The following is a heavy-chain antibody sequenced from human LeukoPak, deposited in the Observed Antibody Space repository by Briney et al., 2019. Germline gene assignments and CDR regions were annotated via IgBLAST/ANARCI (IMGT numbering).Heavy chain of an antibody. V-gene: IGHV3-20*01. CDR3: ARGAYYDSSASPLDY. J-gene: IGHJ4*02. CDR1: GFTFDDHG. Sequence: PGGSLILSCAASGFTFDDHGMSWVRQTPGKGLEWVSGINWNGGSTAHADSVKGRFTISRDNANNSLYLQMNSLRAEDTALYHCARGAYYDSSASPLDYWGQGTLVTVSS. CDR2: INWNGGST. D-gene: IGHD3-22*01.